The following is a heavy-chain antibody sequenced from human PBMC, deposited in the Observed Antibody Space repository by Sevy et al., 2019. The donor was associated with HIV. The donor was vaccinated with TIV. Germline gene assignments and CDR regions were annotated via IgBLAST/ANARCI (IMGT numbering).Heavy chain of an antibody. CDR3: AQSISWYASFDS. CDR2: IIPRFGSA. Sequence: ASVKVSCKASGGTFNNYAVNWVRQAPGHGLEWMGGIIPRFGSANYVQKFQGRVTITADESTSTAYMEVSSLRSDDTAVYYCAQSISWYASFDSWGQGTLVTVSS. V-gene: IGHV1-69*13. CDR1: GGTFNNYA. J-gene: IGHJ4*02. D-gene: IGHD6-13*01.